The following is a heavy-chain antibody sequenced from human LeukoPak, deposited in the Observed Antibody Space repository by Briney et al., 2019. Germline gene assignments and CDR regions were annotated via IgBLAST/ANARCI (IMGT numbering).Heavy chain of an antibody. V-gene: IGHV4-59*11. CDR2: ISYIGTT. Sequence: SETLSLTCAFSGDPFSSHYWTWIRQPPGRGLEWIGYISYIGTTNYNPSLKSRVTISIDTSKNQFSLKLSSVTTADTAVYYCARDLVTVTKGFDIWGPGTMVSVSS. CDR3: ARDLVTVTKGFDI. J-gene: IGHJ3*02. D-gene: IGHD4-17*01. CDR1: GDPFSSHY.